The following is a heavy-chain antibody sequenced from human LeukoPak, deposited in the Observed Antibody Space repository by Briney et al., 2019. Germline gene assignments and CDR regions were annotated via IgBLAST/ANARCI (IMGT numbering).Heavy chain of an antibody. CDR3: ARGSPTIVGATNFDY. CDR2: IYHSGST. Sequence: SRTLSLTCAVSGGAISSGGYSWSWTRQPPGKGLEWIGYIYHSGSTYYNPSLKSRVTISVDRSKNQFSLKLSSVTAADTAVYYCARGSPTIVGATNFDYWGQGTLVTVSS. CDR1: GGAISSGGYS. J-gene: IGHJ4*02. D-gene: IGHD1-26*01. V-gene: IGHV4-30-2*01.